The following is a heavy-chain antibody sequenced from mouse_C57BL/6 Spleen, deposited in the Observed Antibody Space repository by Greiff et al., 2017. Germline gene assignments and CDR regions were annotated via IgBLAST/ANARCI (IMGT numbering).Heavy chain of an antibody. CDR1: GYTFTSYW. Sequence: VQLQQPGAELVKPGASVKLSCKASGYTFTSYWMHWVKQRPGQGLEWIGMIHPNSGSTNYNEKFKSKATLTVDKSSSTAYMQLSSLTSEDSAVYYCARDYYGSSIFDYWGQGTTLTVSS. CDR2: IHPNSGST. V-gene: IGHV1-64*01. J-gene: IGHJ2*01. CDR3: ARDYYGSSIFDY. D-gene: IGHD1-1*01.